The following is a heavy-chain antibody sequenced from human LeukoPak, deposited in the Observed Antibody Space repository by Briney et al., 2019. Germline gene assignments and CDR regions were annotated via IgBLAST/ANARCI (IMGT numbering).Heavy chain of an antibody. D-gene: IGHD3-10*01. CDR1: GYTFTGYY. J-gene: IGHJ5*02. CDR3: ARETYYYGSGSYSPGGWFDP. V-gene: IGHV1-2*02. CDR2: INPNSGGT. Sequence: ASVKVSCKASGYTFTGYYMHWVRQAPGQGLEWMGWINPNSGGTNYAQKFQGRVTMTRDTSISTAYMELSRLRSGDTAVYYCARETYYYGSGSYSPGGWFDPWGQGTLVTVSS.